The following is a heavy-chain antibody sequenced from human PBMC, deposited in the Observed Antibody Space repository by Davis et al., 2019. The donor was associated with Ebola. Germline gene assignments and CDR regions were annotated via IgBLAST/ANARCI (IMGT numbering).Heavy chain of an antibody. CDR2: ISTNNGNT. Sequence: ASVKVSCKASGYSFSNYGISWVRHAPGQGLEWMGWISTNNGNTNYAQKIQGRVNMTADTSTSTAFMELRSLRSDDTAVYYCARVGTGWYLVSWFDPWGQGTLVTVTS. D-gene: IGHD6-19*01. CDR3: ARVGTGWYLVSWFDP. CDR1: GYSFSNYG. J-gene: IGHJ5*02. V-gene: IGHV1-18*04.